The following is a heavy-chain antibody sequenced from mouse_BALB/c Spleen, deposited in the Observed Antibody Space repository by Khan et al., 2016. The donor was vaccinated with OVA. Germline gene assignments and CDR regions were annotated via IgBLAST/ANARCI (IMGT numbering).Heavy chain of an antibody. CDR1: GFTFRNYA. Sequence: EVELVQSGGGLVKPGGSLKLSCAASGFTFRNYAMSWVRQTPEKRLEWVASISSGGSTYYPDSVKGRFTISRDNSRNTLFLQMSSLRFDDAAMYYCTRDYGNFVNPHYAMDYWGQGTSVTVSS. J-gene: IGHJ4*01. CDR3: TRDYGNFVNPHYAMDY. CDR2: ISSGGST. D-gene: IGHD2-1*01. V-gene: IGHV5-6-5*01.